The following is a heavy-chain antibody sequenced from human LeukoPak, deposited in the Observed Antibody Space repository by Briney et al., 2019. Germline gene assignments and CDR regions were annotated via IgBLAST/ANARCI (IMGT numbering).Heavy chain of an antibody. V-gene: IGHV3-7*03. CDR3: TRQTGESTNFDN. CDR2: INSDGSEG. D-gene: IGHD2-2*01. Sequence: PGGSLRLSCAVSGFTFSGFWMSWSRQAPGKGLEWVASINSDGSEGYYADVVKGRFTISRDNSKNMLYLLMNYLRAEDTAMYHCTRQTGESTNFDNWGQGTLVTVSS. J-gene: IGHJ4*02. CDR1: GFTFSGFW.